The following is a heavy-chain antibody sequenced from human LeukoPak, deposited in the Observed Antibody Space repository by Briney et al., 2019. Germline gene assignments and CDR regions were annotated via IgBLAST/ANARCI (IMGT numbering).Heavy chain of an antibody. D-gene: IGHD6-13*01. Sequence: SETLSLICAVSGYSISSGYYWGWIRQPPGKGLEWIGSIYHSGSTYYNPSLKSRVTISVDTSKNQFSLKLSSVTAADTAVYYCARDKYSSSWGGDWFDPGGQGALVTVSS. J-gene: IGHJ5*02. V-gene: IGHV4-38-2*02. CDR3: ARDKYSSSWGGDWFDP. CDR2: IYHSGST. CDR1: GYSISSGYY.